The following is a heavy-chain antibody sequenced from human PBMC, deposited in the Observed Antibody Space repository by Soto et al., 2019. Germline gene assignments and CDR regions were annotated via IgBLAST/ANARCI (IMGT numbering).Heavy chain of an antibody. D-gene: IGHD3-22*01. V-gene: IGHV3-11*06. CDR2: ISSSSSYT. Sequence: QVQLVESGGGLVKPGGSLRLSCAASGFTFSDYYMSWIRQAPGKGLEWVSYISSSSSYTNYADSVKGRFTISRDNAKNSLYLQMNSRRAVDTAVYYCARMNSSGYYPCIWADYWRQRTLVTVSS. J-gene: IGHJ4*02. CDR1: GFTFSDYY. CDR3: ARMNSSGYYPCIWADY.